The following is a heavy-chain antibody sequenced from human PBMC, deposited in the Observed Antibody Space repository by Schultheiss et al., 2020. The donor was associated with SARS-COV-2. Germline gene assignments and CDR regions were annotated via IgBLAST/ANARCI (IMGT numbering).Heavy chain of an antibody. CDR2: IYYSGST. CDR3: ARQVGYYYDSSGYRSWFDP. J-gene: IGHJ5*02. D-gene: IGHD3-22*01. CDR1: GGAFSGYS. Sequence: SQTLSLTCAVYGGAFSGYSWTWIRQPPGKGLEWIGSIYYSGSTYYNPSLKSRVTISVDTSKNQFSLKLSSVTAADTAVYYCARQVGYYYDSSGYRSWFDPWGQGTLVTVSS. V-gene: IGHV4-34*01.